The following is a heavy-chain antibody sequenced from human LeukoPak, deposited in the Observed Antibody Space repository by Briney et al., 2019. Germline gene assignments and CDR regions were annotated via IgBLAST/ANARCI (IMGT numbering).Heavy chain of an antibody. D-gene: IGHD1-7*01. V-gene: IGHV4-38-2*02. CDR1: SYSISSNYY. J-gene: IGHJ3*02. Sequence: PSETLSLTCTVSSYSISSNYYWGWIRQPPGKGLEWVGSFYHSGSTYYNPSLKSRVTISVDTSKNQFSLKLSSVTAADTAVYYCARDRNWKYGGGAFDIWGQGTMVTVSS. CDR3: ARDRNWKYGGGAFDI. CDR2: FYHSGST.